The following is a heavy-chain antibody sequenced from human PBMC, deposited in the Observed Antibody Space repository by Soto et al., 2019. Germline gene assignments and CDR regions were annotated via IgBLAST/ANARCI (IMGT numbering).Heavy chain of an antibody. Sequence: EVQLVESGGGLVEPGGSLRLSCAPSGLSFSIHSMNWVRQAPGKGLEWVSSISSDSYYIYYADSVKGRFTISRDNAKNSLYLQMNSLRADDTAVYYCARNRNPSSKTHGMDVWGQGTTVTVSS. V-gene: IGHV3-21*01. CDR1: GLSFSIHS. CDR2: ISSDSYYI. CDR3: ARNRNPSSKTHGMDV. J-gene: IGHJ6*02.